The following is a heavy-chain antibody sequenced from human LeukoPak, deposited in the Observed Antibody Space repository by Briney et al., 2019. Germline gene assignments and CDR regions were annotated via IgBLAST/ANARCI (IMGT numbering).Heavy chain of an antibody. D-gene: IGHD3-22*01. J-gene: IGHJ4*02. Sequence: GGSLRLSCAASGFPFSTYWMAWVRQAPGKGLDWVANIRKDGGTKFYAASVKGRFIISRDNAKNSLYLQMNNLRDEDTAVYYCASSHDSSGNDWGQGTLVTV. CDR2: IRKDGGTK. CDR3: ASSHDSSGND. V-gene: IGHV3-7*01. CDR1: GFPFSTYW.